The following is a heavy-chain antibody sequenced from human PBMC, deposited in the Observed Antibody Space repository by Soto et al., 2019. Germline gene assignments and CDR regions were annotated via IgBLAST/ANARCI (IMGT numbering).Heavy chain of an antibody. CDR3: ARDRLRTGLRFLEWSPLDYYYGMDV. CDR1: GFTFSSYS. D-gene: IGHD3-3*01. V-gene: IGHV3-21*01. Sequence: GGSLRLSCAASGFTFSSYSMNWVRQAPGKGLEWVSSISSSSSYIYYADSVKGRFTISRDNAKNSLYLQMNGLRAEDTAVYYCARDRLRTGLRFLEWSPLDYYYGMDVWGQGTTVTVSS. CDR2: ISSSSSYI. J-gene: IGHJ6*02.